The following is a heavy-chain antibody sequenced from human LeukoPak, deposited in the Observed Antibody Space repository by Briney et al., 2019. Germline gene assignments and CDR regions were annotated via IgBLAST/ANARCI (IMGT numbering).Heavy chain of an antibody. Sequence: GGSLRLSCAASGFTFSSYSMNWVRQAPGKGLEWVSSISSSSSYIYYADSVKGRFTISRDNAKNSLYLQMNSLGAEDTAVYYCARDNRNAFDIWGQGTMVTVSS. CDR3: ARDNRNAFDI. CDR2: ISSSSSYI. CDR1: GFTFSSYS. V-gene: IGHV3-21*01. D-gene: IGHD1-14*01. J-gene: IGHJ3*02.